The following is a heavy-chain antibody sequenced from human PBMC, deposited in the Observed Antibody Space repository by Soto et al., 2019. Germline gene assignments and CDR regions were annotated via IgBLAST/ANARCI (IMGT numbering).Heavy chain of an antibody. V-gene: IGHV4-34*01. D-gene: IGHD6-13*01. J-gene: IGHJ6*03. CDR1: GGSFSGYY. CDR2: INHSGST. Sequence: QVQLQQWGAGLLKPSETLSLTCAVYGGSFSGYYWSWIRQPPGKGLAWIGEINHSGSTNYNPSLKSRVTISVDTSKNQFSLKLSSVTAADTAVYYCARGVRVAARVYYMDVWGKGTTVTVSS. CDR3: ARGVRVAARVYYMDV.